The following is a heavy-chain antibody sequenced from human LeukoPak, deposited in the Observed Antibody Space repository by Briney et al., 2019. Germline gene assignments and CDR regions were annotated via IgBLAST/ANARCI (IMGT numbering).Heavy chain of an antibody. D-gene: IGHD4-11*01. CDR2: IYTSGTT. J-gene: IGHJ4*02. Sequence: SETLSLTCTVSGGSISSGSYYWSWIRQPAGKGLEWIGRIYTSGTTNYNPSFKSRVTISVDTSKNQFSLKLSSVTAADTAVYYCARGIDYSNPTLIGYWGQGTLVTVSS. CDR1: GGSISSGSYY. V-gene: IGHV4-61*02. CDR3: ARGIDYSNPTLIGY.